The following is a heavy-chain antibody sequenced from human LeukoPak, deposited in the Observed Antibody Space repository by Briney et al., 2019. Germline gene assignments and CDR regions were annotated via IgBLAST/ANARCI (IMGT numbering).Heavy chain of an antibody. CDR2: IYYSGST. Sequence: SETLSLTCTVSGGSISSTTYYWGWTRQPPGKGLEWIGSIYYSGSTYYNPSLTSRVTISVDTSKNQISLKLSSVTAADMAVYYCARHSSRQQLVVQYWGQGTLVTVSS. J-gene: IGHJ1*01. D-gene: IGHD6-13*01. CDR3: ARHSSRQQLVVQY. V-gene: IGHV4-39*01. CDR1: GGSISSTTYY.